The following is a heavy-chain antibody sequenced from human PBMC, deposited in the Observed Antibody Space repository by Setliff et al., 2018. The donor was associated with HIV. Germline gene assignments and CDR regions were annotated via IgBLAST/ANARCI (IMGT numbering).Heavy chain of an antibody. V-gene: IGHV4-34*01. CDR3: VRVTSRDSGAYYWEAFDI. CDR1: GGSFSDCY. CDR2: INHGGTT. J-gene: IGHJ3*02. D-gene: IGHD3-10*01. Sequence: SETLSLTCAVYGGSFSDCYWSWIRQAPEKGLEWIGEINHGGTTNYNPSLKGRVTLSVDTSKNQFSLKLTSVTAADTAAYFCVRVTSRDSGAYYWEAFDIWCQVIMVTVSS.